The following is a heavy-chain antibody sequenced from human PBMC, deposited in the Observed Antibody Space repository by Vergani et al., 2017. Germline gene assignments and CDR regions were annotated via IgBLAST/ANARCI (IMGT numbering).Heavy chain of an antibody. CDR2: IIPIFGTA. J-gene: IGHJ5*02. D-gene: IGHD2-15*01. CDR3: ASSRRYCGGGSCYSRGGFDP. V-gene: IGHV1-69*01. CDR1: GGTFSSYA. Sequence: QVQLVQSGAVVKKPGSSVKVSCKASGGTFSSYAISWVRQAPGQGLEWMGGIIPIFGTANYAQKFQVRVTITADESTSTAYTELGSLRSEDTAVYYCASSRRYCGGGSCYSRGGFDPWGQGTLVTVSS.